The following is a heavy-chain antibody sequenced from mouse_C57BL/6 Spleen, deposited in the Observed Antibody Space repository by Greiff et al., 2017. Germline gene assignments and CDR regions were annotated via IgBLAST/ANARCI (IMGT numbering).Heavy chain of an antibody. D-gene: IGHD2-3*01. CDR1: GYTFTSYW. CDR2: IAPSDSYT. V-gene: IGHV1-50*01. Sequence: VQLQQPGAELVKPGASVKLSCKASGYTFTSYWMQWVKQRPGQGLEWIGEIAPSDSYTNYNQKFKGKATLTVDTSSSTAYMQLSSLTSEDSAVYYCARWDGYYSAMDYWGQGTSVTVSS. CDR3: ARWDGYYSAMDY. J-gene: IGHJ4*01.